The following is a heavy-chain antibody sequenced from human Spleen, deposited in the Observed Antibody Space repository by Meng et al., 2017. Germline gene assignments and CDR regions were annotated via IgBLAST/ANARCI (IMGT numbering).Heavy chain of an antibody. Sequence: ASVKVSCKASGYTFSDYNIHWVRQAPGQGLEWLGRIISKSGGTNYAQQFQGRVTMTRDTSISTVYMELSRLTSDDTAVYFCARGRDYGLAVWGQGTTVTVSS. CDR3: ARGRDYGLAV. CDR1: GYTFSDYN. CDR2: IISKSGGT. J-gene: IGHJ6*02. V-gene: IGHV1-2*06.